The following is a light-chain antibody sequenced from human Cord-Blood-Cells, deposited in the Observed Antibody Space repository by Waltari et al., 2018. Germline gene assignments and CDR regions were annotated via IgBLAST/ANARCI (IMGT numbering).Light chain of an antibody. Sequence: QAVVTQEPSLTVSPGGTVTLTCGSSTGAVTSGHYPYWFQQKPGQAPRTLIDGTSNKHSWTPARFSGSLLGGKAALTLSGAQPEDEAEYYCLLSYSGAWVFGGGTKLTVL. CDR3: LLSYSGAWV. J-gene: IGLJ3*02. V-gene: IGLV7-46*01. CDR1: TGAVTSGHY. CDR2: GTS.